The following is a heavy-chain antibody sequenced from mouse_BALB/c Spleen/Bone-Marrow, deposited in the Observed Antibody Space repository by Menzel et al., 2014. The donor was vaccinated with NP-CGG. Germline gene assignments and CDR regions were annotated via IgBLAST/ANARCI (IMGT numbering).Heavy chain of an antibody. V-gene: IGHV7-3*02. CDR1: GFTFTDYY. CDR3: ARDKGRVFFDY. CDR2: IRNKANGYTT. Sequence: VESGGGLVQPGGSLRLSCATSGFTFTDYYMNWVRQPPGKALEWLGFIRNKANGYTTEYSASVKGRFTISRDNSQNILYLQMNTLRAEDSATYYCARDKGRVFFDYWGQGTTLTVSS. J-gene: IGHJ2*01.